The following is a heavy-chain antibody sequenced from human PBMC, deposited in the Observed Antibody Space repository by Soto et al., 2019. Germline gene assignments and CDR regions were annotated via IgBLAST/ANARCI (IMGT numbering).Heavy chain of an antibody. CDR3: ARDYYDSSGGLDY. J-gene: IGHJ4*02. CDR1: GGTFSSYT. Sequence: QVQLVQSGAEVKKPGSSVKVSCKASGGTFSSYTISWVRQAPGQGLEWMGRIIPILGIANYAQKFQGRVTITADKPTSTAYMELSSLRSEDTAVYYCARDYYDSSGGLDYWGQGTLVTVSS. D-gene: IGHD3-22*01. CDR2: IIPILGIA. V-gene: IGHV1-69*02.